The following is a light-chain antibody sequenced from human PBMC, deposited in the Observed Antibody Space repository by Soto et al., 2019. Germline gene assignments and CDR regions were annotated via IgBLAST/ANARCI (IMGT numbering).Light chain of an antibody. CDR2: GAS. CDR1: QSVAKD. Sequence: EIVMTQSPDILSVSPGERATLSCRASQSVAKDLAWYQHKPGQTPRLLTHGASTRATGIPARFSGVGSGTEFTLTISSLQSEDFAVYYCQQYNKWPQTFGQGTRLEI. V-gene: IGKV3-15*01. J-gene: IGKJ5*01. CDR3: QQYNKWPQT.